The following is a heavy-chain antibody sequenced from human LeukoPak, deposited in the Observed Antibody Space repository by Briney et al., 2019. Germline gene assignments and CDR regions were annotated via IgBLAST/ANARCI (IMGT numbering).Heavy chain of an antibody. V-gene: IGHV1-8*01. J-gene: IGHJ3*02. Sequence: GASVKVSCTASGYTFTSYDINWVRQATGQGLEWMGWMKPNSGNTDYAQKVQGRVTMTRNTSISTAYMELSSLRSEDTAVYYCAGMTTDDAFDIWGQGTMVTVSS. CDR1: GYTFTSYD. CDR2: MKPNSGNT. CDR3: AGMTTDDAFDI. D-gene: IGHD1-14*01.